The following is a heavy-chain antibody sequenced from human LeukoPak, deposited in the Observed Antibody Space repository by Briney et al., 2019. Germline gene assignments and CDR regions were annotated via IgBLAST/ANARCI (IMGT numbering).Heavy chain of an antibody. J-gene: IGHJ6*02. Sequence: PGGSLRLSCAASGFTFSSYAMSWVRQAPGKGLEWVAVIWYDGSNKYYADSVKGRFTISRDNSKNTLYLQMNSLRAEDTAVYYCARAFYQGLDGMDVWGQGTTVTVSS. V-gene: IGHV3-33*08. CDR2: IWYDGSNK. CDR1: GFTFSSYA. D-gene: IGHD2/OR15-2a*01. CDR3: ARAFYQGLDGMDV.